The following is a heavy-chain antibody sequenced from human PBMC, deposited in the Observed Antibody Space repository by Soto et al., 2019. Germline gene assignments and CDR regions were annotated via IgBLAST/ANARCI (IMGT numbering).Heavy chain of an antibody. CDR1: GFTFSSYA. J-gene: IGHJ4*02. CDR3: AKSPYGGAWYYFDH. D-gene: IGHD6-19*01. CDR2: ISGSSDST. V-gene: IGHV3-23*01. Sequence: EVQLLESGGGLVQPGGSLRLSCAASGFTFSSYAMSWVRQATGKGLEWVSGISGSSDSTYYIDAVKGRFTISRDNSKNTLYLQMNSLRAEDTALYYCAKSPYGGAWYYFDHWGQGTLVTVSS.